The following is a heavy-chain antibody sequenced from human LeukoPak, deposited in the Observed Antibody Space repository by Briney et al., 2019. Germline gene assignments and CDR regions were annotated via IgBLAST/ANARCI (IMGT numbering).Heavy chain of an antibody. V-gene: IGHV3-33*01. CDR3: AREQLVSPYFDY. D-gene: IGHD6-13*01. J-gene: IGHJ4*02. CDR2: IWYDGSNK. Sequence: GSSLRLSCAASGFTFSSYGMHWVRQAPGKGLEWVAVIWYDGSNKYYADSVKGRFTISRDNSKNTLYLQMNSLRAEDTAVYYRAREQLVSPYFDYWGQGTLVTVSS. CDR1: GFTFSSYG.